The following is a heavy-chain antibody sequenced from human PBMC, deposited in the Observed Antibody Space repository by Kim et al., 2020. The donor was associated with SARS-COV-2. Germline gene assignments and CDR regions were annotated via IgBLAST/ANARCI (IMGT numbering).Heavy chain of an antibody. J-gene: IGHJ4*02. CDR3: ARASPYGEEWGFDY. D-gene: IGHD4-17*01. V-gene: IGHV1-69*01. Sequence: AQKFQRRVTSTADESTNTAYMELSRLRSEETAVYYCARASPYGEEWGFDYWGQGTLVTVSS.